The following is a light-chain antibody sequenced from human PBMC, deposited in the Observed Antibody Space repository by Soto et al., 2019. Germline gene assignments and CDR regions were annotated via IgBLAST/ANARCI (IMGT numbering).Light chain of an antibody. CDR1: SSDVGRYNY. V-gene: IGLV2-11*01. CDR3: CSYAGSYTLI. Sequence: QSVLTQPRSVSGSPGQSVTISCSGASSDVGRYNYVSWYQQHPGKAPKLMIYDVSQRPSGVPDRFSGSKSGNTASLTISGLQAEDEADYYCCSYAGSYTLIFGGGTKLTVL. J-gene: IGLJ2*01. CDR2: DVS.